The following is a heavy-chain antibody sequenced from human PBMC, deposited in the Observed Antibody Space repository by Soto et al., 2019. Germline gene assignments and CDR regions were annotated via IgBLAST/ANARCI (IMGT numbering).Heavy chain of an antibody. V-gene: IGHV3-11*04. CDR2: ISSSGSTI. CDR1: GFTFSDYY. CDR3: ARDRIPTGMDV. Sequence: GGSLRLSCAASGFTFSDYYMSWIRQAPGKGLEWVSYISSSGSTIYYADSVKGRFTISRDNSKNTLYLQMNSLRAEDTAVYYCARDRIPTGMDVWGQGTTVTVSS. J-gene: IGHJ6*02.